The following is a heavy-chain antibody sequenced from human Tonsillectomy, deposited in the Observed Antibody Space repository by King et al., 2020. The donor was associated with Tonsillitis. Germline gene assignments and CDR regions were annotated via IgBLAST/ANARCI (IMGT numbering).Heavy chain of an antibody. CDR3: ARVEYSTSSLDY. V-gene: IGHV4-61*01. CDR2: IYYSGTT. J-gene: IGHJ4*02. D-gene: IGHD6-6*01. Sequence: QLQESGPGLVKPSETLSLTCTVSGGSVSSGTFYWSWIRQPPGKGLEWIGYIYYSGTTKYNPSLKSRLTISLNTSKQQFSLRLSSVTAADTAVYYCARVEYSTSSLDYWGQGTLVTVSS. CDR1: GGSVSSGTFY.